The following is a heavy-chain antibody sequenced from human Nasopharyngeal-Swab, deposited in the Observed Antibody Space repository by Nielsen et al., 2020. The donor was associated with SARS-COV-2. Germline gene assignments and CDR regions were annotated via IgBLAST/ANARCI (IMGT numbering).Heavy chain of an antibody. CDR1: GFSFNNYG. CDR3: AKATQIFWFGQFRNDAFDV. Sequence: GGSLRLSCVASGFSFNNYGMHWVRQAPGKGLEWVAVISYEGSKKFYVASVEGRFTVSRDFSKNTLFLQMSSLRPEDTAAYYCAKATQIFWFGQFRNDAFDVWGRGTMVTVSS. CDR2: ISYEGSKK. D-gene: IGHD3-10*01. J-gene: IGHJ3*01. V-gene: IGHV3-30*18.